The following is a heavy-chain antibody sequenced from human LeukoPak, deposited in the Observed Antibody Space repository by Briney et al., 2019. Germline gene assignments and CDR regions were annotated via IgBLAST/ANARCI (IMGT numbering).Heavy chain of an antibody. Sequence: GGSLRLSCAASGLTVSTNYMSWVRQVPGKGLVWVSLIYSSGSTYYADSVKGRFTISRDHSKNTLYLQMNSLTAEDTAVYYCARTSLSGDGYKVGYFDYWGQGTLVTVSS. J-gene: IGHJ4*02. CDR3: ARTSLSGDGYKVGYFDY. D-gene: IGHD5-24*01. CDR1: GLTVSTNY. V-gene: IGHV3-53*01. CDR2: IYSSGST.